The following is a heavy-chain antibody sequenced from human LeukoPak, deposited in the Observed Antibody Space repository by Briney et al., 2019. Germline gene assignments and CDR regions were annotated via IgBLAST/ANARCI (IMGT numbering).Heavy chain of an antibody. CDR2: ISSSSSYI. CDR3: ARDVYGSGSSPYYYYYGMDV. D-gene: IGHD3-10*01. CDR1: GFTFSSCS. J-gene: IGHJ6*02. V-gene: IGHV3-21*01. Sequence: GGFLRLSCAASGFTFSSCSMNWVRQAPGKGLEWVSSISSSSSYIYYADSVKGRFTISRDNAKNSLYLQMNSLRAEDTAVYYCARDVYGSGSSPYYYYYGMDVWGQGTTVTVSS.